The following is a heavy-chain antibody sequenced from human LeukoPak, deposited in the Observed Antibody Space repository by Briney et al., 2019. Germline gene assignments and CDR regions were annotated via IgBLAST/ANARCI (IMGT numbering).Heavy chain of an antibody. Sequence: PGGSLRPSCAASGTTFSSHAMSWVRQAPGKGLEWVSLISGSGGHTYYGDSVKGRFTISRDNSTNRLYLQTNSLRPEDTAVYYCAKGGAATMRDGYNYYYYYMEVWGRGTTVTVSS. CDR3: AKGGAATMRDGYNYYYYYMEV. CDR1: GTTFSSHA. J-gene: IGHJ6*03. V-gene: IGHV3-23*01. D-gene: IGHD5-24*01. CDR2: ISGSGGHT.